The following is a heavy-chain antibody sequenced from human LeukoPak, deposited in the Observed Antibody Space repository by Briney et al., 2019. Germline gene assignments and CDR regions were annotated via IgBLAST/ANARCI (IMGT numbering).Heavy chain of an antibody. Sequence: GGSLRLSCAASGFTFSKYWMSWVRQAPGKGLEWVANIKQDGSEKYYVDSVKGRFTISRDNAKNSLYLQMNSLRAEDTAVYYCARGGSSSWYMYYWGQGTLVTVSS. CDR3: ARGGSSSWYMYY. V-gene: IGHV3-7*01. CDR2: IKQDGSEK. CDR1: GFTFSKYW. J-gene: IGHJ4*02. D-gene: IGHD6-13*01.